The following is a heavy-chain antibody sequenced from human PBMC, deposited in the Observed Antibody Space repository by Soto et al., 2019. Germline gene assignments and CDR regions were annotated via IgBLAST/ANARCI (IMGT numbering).Heavy chain of an antibody. Sequence: ASVKVSCKASGYTFTSYVISWVRQAPGQGLEWMGWMNPNSGNTGYAQKFQGRVTMTRNTSISTAYMELSSLRSEDTAVYYCARVGIYYDSSGYSGLFDPWGQGTLVTVSS. J-gene: IGHJ5*02. D-gene: IGHD3-22*01. CDR1: GYTFTSYV. CDR3: ARVGIYYDSSGYSGLFDP. CDR2: MNPNSGNT. V-gene: IGHV1-8*02.